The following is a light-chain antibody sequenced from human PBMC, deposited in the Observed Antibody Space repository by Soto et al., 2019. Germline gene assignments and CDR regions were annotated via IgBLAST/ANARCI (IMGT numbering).Light chain of an antibody. CDR2: AVS. V-gene: IGLV2-11*01. J-gene: IGLJ1*01. CDR3: CSYTNSAYV. CDR1: SSDVGAYNY. Sequence: QTSLTQPRSGSGSPGQSVTISCPGNSSDVGAYNYVSWYQQHPAKAPNLMIYAVSKRPSGVPDRFSGSKSGNTASLTISGLQAEDEGDYYCCSYTNSAYVFGTGTKVTV.